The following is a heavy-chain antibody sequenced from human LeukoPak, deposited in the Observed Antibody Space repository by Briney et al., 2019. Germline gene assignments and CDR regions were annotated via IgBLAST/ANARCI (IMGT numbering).Heavy chain of an antibody. Sequence: GGSLRLSCAASGFTFSSYSMNWVRQAPGKGLEWVAIIYSGGFTYYRDSVKGRFTIYRDNSKNTVYLQMNSLRVEDTAVYYCARGGGNFDYWGQGTLVTVSS. J-gene: IGHJ4*02. CDR1: GFTFSSYS. V-gene: IGHV3-66*01. D-gene: IGHD3-16*01. CDR2: IYSGGFT. CDR3: ARGGGNFDY.